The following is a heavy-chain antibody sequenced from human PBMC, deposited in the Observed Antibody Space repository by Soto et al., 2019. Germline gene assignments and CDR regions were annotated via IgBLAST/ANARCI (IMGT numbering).Heavy chain of an antibody. CDR3: AKEGPHDSSGYYPVFDY. V-gene: IGHV3-23*01. D-gene: IGHD3-22*01. CDR2: ISGSGGST. J-gene: IGHJ4*02. CDR1: GFTFSSYA. Sequence: VSLRLSGAASGFTFSSYAMSWVRQAPGKGLEWVSAISGSGGSTYYADSVKGRFTISRDNSKNTLYLQMNSLRAEDTAVYYCAKEGPHDSSGYYPVFDYWGQGTLVTVSS.